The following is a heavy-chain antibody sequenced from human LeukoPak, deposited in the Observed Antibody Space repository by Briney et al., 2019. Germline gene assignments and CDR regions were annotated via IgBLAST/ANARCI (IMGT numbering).Heavy chain of an antibody. J-gene: IGHJ4*02. V-gene: IGHV3-7*01. Sequence: GGSLRLSCAASGFTFSSYWMNWVRQAPGKGLEWVANIKQDGSEKYYVDSVKGRFAISRDNAKNSLYLQMNSLRAEDTAVYYCVRAIGKSESFWGQGTLVTVSS. CDR1: GFTFSSYW. CDR2: IKQDGSEK. CDR3: VRAIGKSESF. D-gene: IGHD1-26*01.